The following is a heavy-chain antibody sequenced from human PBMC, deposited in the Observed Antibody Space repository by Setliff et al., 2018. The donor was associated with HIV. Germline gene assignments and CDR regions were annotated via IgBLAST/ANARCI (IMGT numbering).Heavy chain of an antibody. V-gene: IGHV3-48*04. D-gene: IGHD4-4*01. CDR3: ARGRWADSNYYFDS. CDR2: ISNGGSAK. Sequence: HPGGSLRLSCAVSGLTVSSNHMNWVRQAPGKGLEWVSFISNGGSAKYYTDSVEGRFTVSRDNAKNLLYLQMDSLKGEDTALYYCARGRWADSNYYFDSWGQGTLVTVSS. J-gene: IGHJ4*02. CDR1: GLTVSSNH.